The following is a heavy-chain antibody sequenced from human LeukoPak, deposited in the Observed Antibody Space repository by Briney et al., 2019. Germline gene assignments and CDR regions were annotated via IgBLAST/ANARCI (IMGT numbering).Heavy chain of an antibody. CDR1: GYTFTGYY. V-gene: IGHV1-8*02. D-gene: IGHD2-2*01. CDR3: ARAPRYCSSTSCYYGHAFDI. Sequence: PRASVKVSCKASGYTFTGYYIHWVRQAPGQGLEWMGWMNPNSGNTGYAQKFQGRVTMTRNTSISTAYMELSSLRSEDTAVYYCARAPRYCSSTSCYYGHAFDIWGQGTMVTVSS. J-gene: IGHJ3*02. CDR2: MNPNSGNT.